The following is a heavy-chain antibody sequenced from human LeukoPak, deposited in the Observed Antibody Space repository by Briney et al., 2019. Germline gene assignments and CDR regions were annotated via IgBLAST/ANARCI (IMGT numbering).Heavy chain of an antibody. CDR1: RYTFTDHY. D-gene: IGHD3-10*01. CDR3: ALPGITIGRGRRRFFDY. J-gene: IGHJ4*01. V-gene: IGHV1-69-2*01. Sequence: ASVKISLTTSRYTFTDHYIHWVQQAPGKGLEWVGRIDPEDGDTVYAELFQGRLTITADTSTDTVHLQLSSLRSEDTAVFYCALPGITIGRGRRRFFDYWGQGTLVTVSS. CDR2: IDPEDGDT.